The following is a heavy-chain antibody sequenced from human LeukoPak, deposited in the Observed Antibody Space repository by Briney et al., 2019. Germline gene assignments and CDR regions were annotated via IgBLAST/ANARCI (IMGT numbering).Heavy chain of an antibody. V-gene: IGHV3-49*04. CDR1: GFTFGDYP. CDR2: IRTKLYGWTT. Sequence: GRSLRLSCTTSGFTFGDYPLSWVRQAPGQGLEWIGFIRTKLYGWTTEYAASVKGRFSISRDDSTSIAYLQMNSLKTEDTAVYYCTRTPNWGTYYFDYWGQGTLVTVSS. J-gene: IGHJ4*02. D-gene: IGHD7-27*01. CDR3: TRTPNWGTYYFDY.